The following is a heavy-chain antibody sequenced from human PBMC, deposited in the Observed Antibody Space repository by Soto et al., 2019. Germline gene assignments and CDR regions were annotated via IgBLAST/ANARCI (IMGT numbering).Heavy chain of an antibody. CDR2: IYYSVIT. V-gene: IGHV4-59*01. CDR3: ARVWGYAFDY. D-gene: IGHD3-16*01. J-gene: IGHJ4*02. CDR1: CGSISSYY. Sequence: SETLSLTCTVACGSISSYYWSWIRQPPGNGLYCIGYIYYSVITNXXPSLKSRXXISVDTSKNHXSLKLXSVTAAYTAVYYCARVWGYAFDYWCQGTLVTVSS.